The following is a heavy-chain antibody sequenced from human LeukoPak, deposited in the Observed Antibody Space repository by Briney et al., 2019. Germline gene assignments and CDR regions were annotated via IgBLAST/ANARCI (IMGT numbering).Heavy chain of an antibody. CDR3: ASALAARSFYLDC. V-gene: IGHV3-7*01. D-gene: IGHD3-10*01. J-gene: IGHJ4*02. Sequence: GGSLRLSCAASVFSFSTYWMSWVRQAPGQGLEWVANINQDGSERYLVDSVKGRFTISRDNSKNSLYLQMNSLRAEDTAVYYCASALAARSFYLDCWGQGTLVTVSS. CDR2: INQDGSER. CDR1: VFSFSTYW.